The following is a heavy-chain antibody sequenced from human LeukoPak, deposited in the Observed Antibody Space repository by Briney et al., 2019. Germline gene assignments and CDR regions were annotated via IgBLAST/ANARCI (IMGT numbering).Heavy chain of an antibody. CDR1: GYTFTSYY. Sequence: SVKVSCKASGYTFTSYYMHWVRQAPGQGLEWMGGIIPIFGTANYAQKFQGRVTITTDESTSTAYMELSSLRSEDTAVYYCARNPTVVPAAPYAFDIWGQGTMVTVSS. J-gene: IGHJ3*02. V-gene: IGHV1-69*05. CDR2: IIPIFGTA. CDR3: ARNPTVVPAAPYAFDI. D-gene: IGHD2-2*01.